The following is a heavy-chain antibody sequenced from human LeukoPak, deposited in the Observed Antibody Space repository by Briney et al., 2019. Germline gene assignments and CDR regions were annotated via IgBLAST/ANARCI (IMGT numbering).Heavy chain of an antibody. CDR3: ARVYGGNRGLYYFDY. V-gene: IGHV4-4*07. D-gene: IGHD4-23*01. Sequence: SETLSLTCSVSGDSLSYFYWSWIRQAAGKGLEWIGRMSSSGNNDYNASLKSRVTMSVDTSKNQFSLKLSSVTAADTAVYYCARVYGGNRGLYYFDYWGRGTLVTVSS. CDR2: MSSSGNN. J-gene: IGHJ4*02. CDR1: GDSLSYFY.